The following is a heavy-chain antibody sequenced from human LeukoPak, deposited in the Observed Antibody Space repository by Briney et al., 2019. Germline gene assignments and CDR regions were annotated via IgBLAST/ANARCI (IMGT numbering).Heavy chain of an antibody. CDR1: GASISSGGYY. J-gene: IGHJ4*02. D-gene: IGHD6-19*01. Sequence: SETLSLTCTVSGASISSGGYYWSWIRQHPGTGLEWIGYIYYSGNTYYNPSLKSRLTISVDTSKNQFSLKLSSVTAADTAVYYCARAGQWLVPQYFDYWGQGTLVTVSS. CDR3: ARAGQWLVPQYFDY. CDR2: IYYSGNT. V-gene: IGHV4-31*03.